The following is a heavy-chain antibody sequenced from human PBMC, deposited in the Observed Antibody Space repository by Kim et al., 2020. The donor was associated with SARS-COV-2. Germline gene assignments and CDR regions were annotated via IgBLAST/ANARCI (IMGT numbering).Heavy chain of an antibody. D-gene: IGHD1-1*01. Sequence: GGSLRLSCAASAFSFSNYAMTWVRQAPGKGLEWVSTVGGGGDDTYYPDSVKGRFTISRDNSKNTLFLQMNSLRAEDTAIYYCVKDRPSNWNDFRGGGIDFWGQGTLVTVSS. V-gene: IGHV3-23*01. CDR2: VGGGGDDT. CDR3: VKDRPSNWNDFRGGGIDF. CDR1: AFSFSNYA. J-gene: IGHJ4*02.